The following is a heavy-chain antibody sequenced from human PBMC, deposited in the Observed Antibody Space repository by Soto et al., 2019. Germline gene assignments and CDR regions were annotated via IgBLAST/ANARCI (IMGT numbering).Heavy chain of an antibody. V-gene: IGHV3-21*01. CDR2: ISSTTGYI. CDR1: GFTLGDHW. CDR3: ARGLPYCGSDCNTNFDF. D-gene: IGHD2-21*02. Sequence: PGGSLRLSCEASGFTLGDHWMHWVRQAPGKGLVWVSSISSTTGYIYYADSVRGRFTISRDNAQNSLHLQMNSLRAEDTAVYFCARGLPYCGSDCNTNFDFWAQGTLVTVSS. J-gene: IGHJ4*02.